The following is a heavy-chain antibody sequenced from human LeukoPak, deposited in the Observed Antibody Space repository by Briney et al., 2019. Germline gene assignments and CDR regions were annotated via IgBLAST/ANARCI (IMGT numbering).Heavy chain of an antibody. J-gene: IGHJ6*02. V-gene: IGHV3-9*01. CDR1: GVTFGEGD. D-gene: IGHD5-12*01. CDR3: ARDAWRRAFNYGMDV. CDR2: ISWSSGNI. Sequence: AVRVSCADSGVTFGEGDEYWVRQAPGKGLEWVAGISWSSGNIGYADSVKGPFTISRDNAENSLHLQMNSLRTDDTALYFCARDAWRRAFNYGMDVWGQGTTVAVSS.